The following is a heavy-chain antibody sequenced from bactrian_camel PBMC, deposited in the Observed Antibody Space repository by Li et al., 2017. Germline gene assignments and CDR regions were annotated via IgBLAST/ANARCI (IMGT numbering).Heavy chain of an antibody. CDR2: INSGGGTT. CDR1: GFTFSSSA. J-gene: IGHJ6*01. V-gene: IGHV3S31*01. Sequence: DVQLVESGGGLVQPGGSLRLSCAASGFTFSSSALSWVRQAPGKGLEWVSAINSGGGTTYYADSVKGRFTISRDNAKNTLYLQMNRLKSEDTALYYCATEALYSDYVPFGYWGQGTQVTV. D-gene: IGHD4*01. CDR3: ATEALYSDYVPFGY.